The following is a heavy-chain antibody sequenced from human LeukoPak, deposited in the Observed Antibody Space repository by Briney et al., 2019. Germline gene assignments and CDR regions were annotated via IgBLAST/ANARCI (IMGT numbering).Heavy chain of an antibody. CDR2: IYPVDSDT. CDR3: ARQAVYTGAFDF. Sequence: GESLKISCKGSGYKYHAYCIGWVRQMPGKGLEWMGIIYPVDSDTRYSPSFQGQVTISIDKSIGTAYLQWSTLKASNTAIYYCARQAVYTGAFDFWGQGTLVTVSS. J-gene: IGHJ4*02. D-gene: IGHD2-2*02. CDR1: GYKYHAYC. V-gene: IGHV5-51*01.